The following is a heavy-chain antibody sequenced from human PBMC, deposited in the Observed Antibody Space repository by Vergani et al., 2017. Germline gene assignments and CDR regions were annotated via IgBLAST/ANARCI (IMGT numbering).Heavy chain of an antibody. V-gene: IGHV3-21*01. D-gene: IGHD1-1*01. Sequence: EVQLVESGGGLVKPGGSLRLSCAASGFTFSSYNMNWVRQAPGKGLEWVSSITSSSSYTYYADSVRSRFTISRDNAKNSLYLQMNSLRAEDTAVYFCASNLPTRADFDYWGQGTLVTVSS. CDR1: GFTFSSYN. CDR2: ITSSSSYT. CDR3: ASNLPTRADFDY. J-gene: IGHJ4*02.